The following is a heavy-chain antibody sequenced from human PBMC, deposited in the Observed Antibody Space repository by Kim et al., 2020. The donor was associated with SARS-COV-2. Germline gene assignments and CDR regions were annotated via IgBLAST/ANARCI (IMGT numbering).Heavy chain of an antibody. D-gene: IGHD6-13*01. CDR3: VKDVRAESAAFES. V-gene: IGHV3-30*02. J-gene: IGHJ4*02. CDR2: VRNDGSKK. Sequence: GGSLRLSCGASGFTFSTNGMHWVRQAPGKGPEWVAVVRNDGSKKFYADSVKGRFTISRDNSRNTVHLEMNSLRAEDTAMYYFVKDVRAESAAFESWGQGT. CDR1: GFTFSTNG.